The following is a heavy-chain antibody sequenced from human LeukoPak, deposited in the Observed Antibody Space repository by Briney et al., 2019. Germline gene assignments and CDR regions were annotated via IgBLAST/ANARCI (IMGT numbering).Heavy chain of an antibody. Sequence: GESLKISCKGSGYSFTSYWNGWARQMPGKGLEWMGIIYPGDSDTRYSPSFQGQVTISADKSISTAYLQWSSLKASDTAMYYCARHPRAMAVAGSDAFDIWGQGTMVTVSS. CDR1: GYSFTSYW. CDR3: ARHPRAMAVAGSDAFDI. CDR2: IYPGDSDT. D-gene: IGHD6-19*01. J-gene: IGHJ3*02. V-gene: IGHV5-51*01.